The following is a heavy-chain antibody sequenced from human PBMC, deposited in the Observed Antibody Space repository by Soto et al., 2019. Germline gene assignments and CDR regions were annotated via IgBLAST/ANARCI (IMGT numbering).Heavy chain of an antibody. Sequence: QVPLVQSGAEVKKPGSSVKVSCKASGGTFSSYAISWVRQAPGQGLEWMGGIIPISETTNYAQKFQGRVTITADESKSTAYMELSSLRSEETAVYYCARSQGSSTSLEIYYYYYYGMDVWGQGTTVTVSS. CDR2: IIPISETT. CDR1: GGTFSSYA. CDR3: ARSQGSSTSLEIYYYYYYGMDV. D-gene: IGHD2-2*01. J-gene: IGHJ6*02. V-gene: IGHV1-69*01.